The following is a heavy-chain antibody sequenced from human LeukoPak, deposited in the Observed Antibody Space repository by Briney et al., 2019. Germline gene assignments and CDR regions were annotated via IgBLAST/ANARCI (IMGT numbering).Heavy chain of an antibody. D-gene: IGHD2-21*02. Sequence: GASVKASCKASGYTFTSYYMHWVRQAPGQGLEWMGIINPSGGSTSYAQKFQGRVTMTRDTSTSTVYMELSSLRSEDTAVYYCARDTHIVVVTTSGAFDIWGQGTMVTVSS. J-gene: IGHJ3*02. CDR1: GYTFTSYY. V-gene: IGHV1-46*01. CDR2: INPSGGST. CDR3: ARDTHIVVVTTSGAFDI.